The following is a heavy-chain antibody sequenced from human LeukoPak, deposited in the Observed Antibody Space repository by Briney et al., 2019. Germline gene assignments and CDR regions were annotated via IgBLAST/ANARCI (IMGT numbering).Heavy chain of an antibody. CDR1: GFTFSSFW. D-gene: IGHD4-23*01. J-gene: IGHJ2*01. CDR3: AREDGGNSGWYFDL. CDR2: IKEDGSEK. V-gene: IGHV3-7*01. Sequence: GGSLRLSCAASGFTFSSFWMSWVRQAPGKGLEWVANIKEDGSEKYHVDSVKGRFTISRDNAKNSLCLQMSSLRAEDTAVYYCAREDGGNSGWYFDLWGRGTLVTVSS.